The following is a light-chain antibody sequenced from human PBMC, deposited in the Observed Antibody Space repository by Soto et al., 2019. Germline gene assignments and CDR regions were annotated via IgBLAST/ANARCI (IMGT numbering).Light chain of an antibody. CDR2: GAS. V-gene: IGKV1-39*01. CDR1: QSISSY. Sequence: DIQMTQSPASLSASVGDRATITCRASQSISSYLNWYQQKPGRAPKRLIYGASSLESGVPSRFSGSGSGTDFTLPISSLEPDDFATYYCQQYGSYWTFGQGTKV. CDR3: QQYGSYWT. J-gene: IGKJ1*01.